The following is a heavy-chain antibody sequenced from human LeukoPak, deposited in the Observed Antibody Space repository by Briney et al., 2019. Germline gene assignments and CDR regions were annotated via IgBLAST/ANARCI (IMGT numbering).Heavy chain of an antibody. CDR1: GYTFTSYG. J-gene: IGHJ3*02. CDR3: ARAREDYDILTGYRSRAFDI. D-gene: IGHD3-9*01. CDR2: ISAYNGNT. Sequence: GASVKVSCKASGYTFTSYGISWVRQAPGQGLEWMGWISAYNGNTNYAQKLQGRVTMTTDTSPSTAYMELRSLRSDDTAVYYCARAREDYDILTGYRSRAFDIWGQGTMVTVSS. V-gene: IGHV1-18*01.